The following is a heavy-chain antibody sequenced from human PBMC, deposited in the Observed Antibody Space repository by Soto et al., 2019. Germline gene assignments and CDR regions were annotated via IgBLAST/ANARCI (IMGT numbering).Heavy chain of an antibody. CDR3: ARERVLMVRDLYNWFDP. V-gene: IGHV4-34*01. J-gene: IGHJ5*02. D-gene: IGHD3-10*01. CDR2: INHSGST. CDR1: GGSFSGYY. Sequence: SETLSLTCAVYGGSFSGYYWSWIRQPPGKGLEWIGEINHSGSTNYNPSLKSRVTISVDTSKNQFSLKLSSVTAADTAVYYCARERVLMVRDLYNWFDPWGQGTLVTVSS.